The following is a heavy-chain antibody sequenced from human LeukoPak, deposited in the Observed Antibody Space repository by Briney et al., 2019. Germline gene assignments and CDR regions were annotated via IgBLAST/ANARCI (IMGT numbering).Heavy chain of an antibody. J-gene: IGHJ5*02. CDR3: ARDTRGLGGFDP. CDR2: INPNSGGT. CDR1: GSTFSGYY. V-gene: IGHV1-2*02. D-gene: IGHD1-26*01. Sequence: ASVKVSCKSSGSTFSGYYMHWVRQAPGQGLEWMGWINPNSGGTNYAQKFQGRVTMTRDTSISTAYMELSRLRSDDTAVYYCARDTRGLGGFDPWGQGTLVTVSS.